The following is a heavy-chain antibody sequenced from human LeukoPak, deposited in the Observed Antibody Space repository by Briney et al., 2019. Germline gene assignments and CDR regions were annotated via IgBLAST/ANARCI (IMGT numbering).Heavy chain of an antibody. D-gene: IGHD3-3*01. V-gene: IGHV4-34*01. CDR1: GRSFSGYY. J-gene: IGHJ5*02. CDR3: ARIHGRITIFGVVDP. Sequence: SSETLSLTCAVYGRSFSGYYWSWIRQPPGKGLEWIGEINHSGSTNYNPSLKSRVTISVDTSKNQFSLKLSSVTAADTAVYYCARIHGRITIFGVVDPWGQGTLVTVSS. CDR2: INHSGST.